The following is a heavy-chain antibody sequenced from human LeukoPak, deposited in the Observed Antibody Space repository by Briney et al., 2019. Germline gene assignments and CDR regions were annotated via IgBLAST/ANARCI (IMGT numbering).Heavy chain of an antibody. Sequence: EGSLRLSCAASGFTFSSYSMHWVRQAPGKGLEYVSAISSSGGNTYYAISVKGRFTISRDNSKNTLYLQMGSLRAEDMAVYYCARVKVSGGFDIWGQGTMVTVSS. J-gene: IGHJ3*02. V-gene: IGHV3-64*01. CDR2: ISSSGGNT. CDR1: GFTFSSYS. CDR3: ARVKVSGGFDI. D-gene: IGHD4-23*01.